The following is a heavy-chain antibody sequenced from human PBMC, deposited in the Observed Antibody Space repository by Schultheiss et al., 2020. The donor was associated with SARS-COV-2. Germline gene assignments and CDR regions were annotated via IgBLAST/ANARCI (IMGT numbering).Heavy chain of an antibody. D-gene: IGHD4-23*01. J-gene: IGHJ5*02. V-gene: IGHV1-69*13. CDR1: GYTFTGYY. CDR3: ARDPNHDYGGNSGWWFDP. CDR2: VIPIFGTA. Sequence: SVKVSCKASGYTFTGYYMHWVRQAPGHGLEWMGGVIPIFGTANYAQKFQGRVTITADESTSTAYMELSSLRSEDTAVYYCARDPNHDYGGNSGWWFDPWGQGTLVTVSS.